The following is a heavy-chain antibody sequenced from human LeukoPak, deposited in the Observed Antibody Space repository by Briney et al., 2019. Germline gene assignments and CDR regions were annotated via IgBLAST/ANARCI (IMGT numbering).Heavy chain of an antibody. Sequence: PGGSLRLSCAASGFTVSSNYMSWVRQAPGKGLEWGLVIYSGGSTYYADSVKGRFTISRDNSKNTLYLQMNSLRAEDTAVYYCARDPGYCSGGSCYPTYYFDYWGQGTLVTVSS. V-gene: IGHV3-53*01. CDR2: IYSGGST. CDR3: ARDPGYCSGGSCYPTYYFDY. CDR1: GFTVSSNY. D-gene: IGHD2-15*01. J-gene: IGHJ4*02.